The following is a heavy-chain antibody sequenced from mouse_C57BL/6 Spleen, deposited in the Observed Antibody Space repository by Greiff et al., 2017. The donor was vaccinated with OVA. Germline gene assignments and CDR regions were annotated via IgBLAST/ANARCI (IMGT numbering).Heavy chain of an antibody. CDR2: IDPSDSYT. Sequence: VQLQQPGAELVMPGASVKLSCKASGYTFTSYWMHWVKQRPGQGLEWIGEIDPSDSYTNYNQKFKGKSTLTVDKSSSTAYMQLSILTSEDSAVYYCARSYYFDYWGQGTTLTVSS. CDR1: GYTFTSYW. V-gene: IGHV1-69*01. J-gene: IGHJ2*01. CDR3: ARSYYFDY.